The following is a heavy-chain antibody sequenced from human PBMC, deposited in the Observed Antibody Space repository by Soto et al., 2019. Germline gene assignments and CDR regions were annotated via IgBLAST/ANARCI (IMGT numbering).Heavy chain of an antibody. V-gene: IGHV1-8*01. D-gene: IGHD2-2*01. CDR1: GYTFTSYD. CDR3: ARRCSSTSCYDGAIGY. J-gene: IGHJ4*02. CDR2: MNPNSGNT. Sequence: QVQLVQSGAEVKKPGASVKVSCKASGYTFTSYDINWVRQATGQGLEWMGWMNPNSGNTGYAQKFQGRVTMTRNTSISTAYMELSSLRSEDTAVYYCARRCSSTSCYDGAIGYWGQGTLVTVSS.